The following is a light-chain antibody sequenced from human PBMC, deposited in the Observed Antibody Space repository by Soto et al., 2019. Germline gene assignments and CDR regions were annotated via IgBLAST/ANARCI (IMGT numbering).Light chain of an antibody. CDR3: QQYNNWPPPT. V-gene: IGKV3-15*01. CDR2: GAS. J-gene: IGKJ3*01. CDR1: QSVSSN. Sequence: IVMTQSPATLSVSPGERATLSCRASQSVSSNLAWYQQKPGQAPRLLIYGASTRATGIPARFSGSGSGTEFTLTISSLQSEDFAVYYCQQYNNWPPPTFGPGTKVDIK.